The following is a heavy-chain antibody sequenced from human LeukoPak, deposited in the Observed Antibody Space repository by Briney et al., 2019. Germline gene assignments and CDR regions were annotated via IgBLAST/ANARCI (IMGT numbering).Heavy chain of an antibody. CDR2: ISSSSSYI. CDR1: GFTFSDYG. V-gene: IGHV3-21*01. D-gene: IGHD3-22*01. Sequence: GGSVRLSCAASGFTFSDYGMSWVRQAPGKGLEWVSSISSSSSYIYYADSVKGRFTISRDNSKNTLYLQMNSLRPEDTAIYYCAKRAVVREIQYFDYWGQGALLTVSS. J-gene: IGHJ4*02. CDR3: AKRAVVREIQYFDY.